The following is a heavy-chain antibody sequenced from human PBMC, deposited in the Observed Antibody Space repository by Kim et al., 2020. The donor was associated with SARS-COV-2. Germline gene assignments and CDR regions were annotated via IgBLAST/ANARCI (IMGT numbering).Heavy chain of an antibody. CDR3: ARLEASSSWYYYYGMDV. Sequence: IKGRVTISVDTSKNQFSLKLSSVTAADTAVYYCARLEASSSWYYYYGMDVWGQGTTVTVSS. D-gene: IGHD6-13*01. J-gene: IGHJ6*02. V-gene: IGHV4-39*01.